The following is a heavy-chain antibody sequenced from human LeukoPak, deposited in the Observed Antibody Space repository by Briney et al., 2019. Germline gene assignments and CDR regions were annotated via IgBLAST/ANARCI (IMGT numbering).Heavy chain of an antibody. V-gene: IGHV3-11*06. CDR2: ISSSSSYT. CDR3: ARELAKCITMIVVVITMFDY. Sequence: GGSLRLSCAASGFTFSDYYMSWIRQAPGKGLEWVSYISSSSSYTNYADSVKGRFTISRDNAKNSLYLQMNSLRAEDTVVYYCARELAKCITMIVVVITMFDYWGQGTLVTVSS. J-gene: IGHJ4*02. CDR1: GFTFSDYY. D-gene: IGHD3-22*01.